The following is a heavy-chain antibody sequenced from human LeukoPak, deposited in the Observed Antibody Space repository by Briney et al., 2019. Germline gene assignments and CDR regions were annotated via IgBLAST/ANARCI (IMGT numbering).Heavy chain of an antibody. J-gene: IGHJ5*02. Sequence: ASVKVSRKASGYTFTGYYMHWVRQAPGQGREGMGWINANSGGTNYAQKFQGRVTMTRDTSISTAYMELSRLRSDDTAVYYCARAPVPAAGTFFKTWFDPWGQGTLVTVSS. V-gene: IGHV1-2*02. CDR1: GYTFTGYY. CDR2: INANSGGT. D-gene: IGHD6-13*01. CDR3: ARAPVPAAGTFFKTWFDP.